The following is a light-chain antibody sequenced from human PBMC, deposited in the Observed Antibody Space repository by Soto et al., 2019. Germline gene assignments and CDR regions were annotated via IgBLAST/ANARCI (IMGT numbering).Light chain of an antibody. CDR3: QHYYNLPLT. CDR1: QSVSSY. V-gene: IGKV3-11*01. Sequence: EIVLTQSPATLSLSPGERATLSCRASQSVSSYLAWYQQKPGQAPRLLIYDASNRATGIPARFSGSGSGTDFTLTISSLQAEDVAVYYCQHYYNLPLTFGGGTKVDIK. J-gene: IGKJ4*01. CDR2: DAS.